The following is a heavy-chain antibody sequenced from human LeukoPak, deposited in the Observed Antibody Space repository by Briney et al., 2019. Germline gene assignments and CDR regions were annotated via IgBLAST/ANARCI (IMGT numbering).Heavy chain of an antibody. CDR2: INHSGST. Sequence: SETLSLTCAVYGGSFSGYYWSWIRQPPGKGLEWIGEINHSGSTNYNPSLKSRVTISVDTSKNQFSLKLSSVTAADTAVYYCARATDYATIPYFDYWGQGTLVTVSS. CDR1: GGSFSGYY. V-gene: IGHV4-34*01. CDR3: ARATDYATIPYFDY. D-gene: IGHD4-17*01. J-gene: IGHJ4*02.